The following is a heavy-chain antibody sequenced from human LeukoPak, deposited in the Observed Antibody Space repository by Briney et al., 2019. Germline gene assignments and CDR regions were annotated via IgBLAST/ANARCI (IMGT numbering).Heavy chain of an antibody. J-gene: IGHJ4*02. V-gene: IGHV3-23*01. CDR3: AKGGKWDVTPFDY. CDR2: ISGGGGST. CDR1: GFTFTSYS. Sequence: GGSLRLSCAASGFTFTSYSMNWVRQAPGKGVEWVSTISGGGGSTYYADSVKGRFTISRDNSKNTLYLQVNSLRAEDTAVYYCAKGGKWDVTPFDYWGQGTLVTVSS. D-gene: IGHD1-26*01.